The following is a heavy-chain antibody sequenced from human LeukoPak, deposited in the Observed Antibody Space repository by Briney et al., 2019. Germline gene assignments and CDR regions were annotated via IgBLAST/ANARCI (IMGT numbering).Heavy chain of an antibody. CDR2: FFPGNSDT. Sequence: GESLKISCKASGYIFTDYWIGWLRRMPGKGLVGGGIFFPGNSDTRYSPSFQGQVTISADKSISTAYLQWSSLKASDTAMYYCARLRGDGDYVKEGYGMDVWGQGTTVTVSS. CDR1: GYIFTDYW. V-gene: IGHV5-51*01. D-gene: IGHD4-17*01. CDR3: ARLRGDGDYVKEGYGMDV. J-gene: IGHJ6*02.